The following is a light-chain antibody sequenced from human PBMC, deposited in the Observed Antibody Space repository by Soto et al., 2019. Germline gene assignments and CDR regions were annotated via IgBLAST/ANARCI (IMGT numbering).Light chain of an antibody. Sequence: QSALTQPASVSGSPGQSITISCTGTSSDVGSYNLVSWYQLHPGKAPKLMIYEVTKRPSGISNRFSGSKSGNTASLTISGLQAEDEADYYCFSYAGSSTVVFGGGTKLTVL. CDR2: EVT. V-gene: IGLV2-23*02. CDR3: FSYAGSSTVV. J-gene: IGLJ2*01. CDR1: SSDVGSYNL.